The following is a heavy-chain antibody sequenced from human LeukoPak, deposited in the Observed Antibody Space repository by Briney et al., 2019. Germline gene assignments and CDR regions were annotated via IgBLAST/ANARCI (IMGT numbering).Heavy chain of an antibody. CDR1: GGSISSYY. CDR2: IYYSGST. V-gene: IGHV4-59*08. Sequence: SETLSLTCTVSGGSISSYYWSWIRQPPGKGLEWIGYIYYSGSTNYNPSLKSRVTISVDTSKNQFSLKLSSVTAADTAVYYCAGPGYGSNWPFDYWGQGSLVTVSS. CDR3: AGPGYGSNWPFDY. J-gene: IGHJ4*02. D-gene: IGHD6-13*01.